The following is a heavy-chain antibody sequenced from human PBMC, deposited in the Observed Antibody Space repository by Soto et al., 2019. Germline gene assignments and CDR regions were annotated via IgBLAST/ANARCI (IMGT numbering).Heavy chain of an antibody. CDR2: ISRDGSYI. J-gene: IGHJ5*01. Sequence: QVQLVESGGGEVQPGGSLRLSCAASGFTFSRHAIHWVRLTPGRGLEWVLAISRDGSYIYYTDSVKGRFTVSRDNSKNTVFVQMNRLIPDDTALYFCARTRNGGVADSFVSWGQGTRVTVSS. D-gene: IGHD3-3*01. V-gene: IGHV3-30*04. CDR3: ARTRNGGVADSFVS. CDR1: GFTFSRHA.